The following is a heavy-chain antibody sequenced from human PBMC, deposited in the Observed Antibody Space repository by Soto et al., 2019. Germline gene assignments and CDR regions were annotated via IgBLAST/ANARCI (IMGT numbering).Heavy chain of an antibody. Sequence: QVQLVQSGAEMKKPGASVKLSCKTSGINYNTYAIHWVRQAPGQGLEWMGWINAGNGDTRYSQNFQGRVTLTRDTSASTVYMDLDSLKSEGTGVYYCARAISGYDTWGQGTLVTVSS. J-gene: IGHJ4*02. CDR2: INAGNGDT. CDR1: GINYNTYA. CDR3: ARAISGYDT. V-gene: IGHV1-3*01. D-gene: IGHD5-12*01.